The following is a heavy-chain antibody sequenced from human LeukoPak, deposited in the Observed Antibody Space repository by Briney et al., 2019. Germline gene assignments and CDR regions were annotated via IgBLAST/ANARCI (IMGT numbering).Heavy chain of an antibody. CDR2: INWNGGST. CDR3: ARDRFLRRPEPAEY. V-gene: IGHV3-20*04. Sequence: RPGGSLRLSCAASGFNFHDYGMSWVRQAPGKGLEWVSSINWNGGSTGYADSVKGRFTISRDNAKNSLYLQMNSLRAEDTALYYCARDRFLRRPEPAEYWGQGTLVTVSS. D-gene: IGHD2/OR15-2a*01. CDR1: GFNFHDYG. J-gene: IGHJ4*02.